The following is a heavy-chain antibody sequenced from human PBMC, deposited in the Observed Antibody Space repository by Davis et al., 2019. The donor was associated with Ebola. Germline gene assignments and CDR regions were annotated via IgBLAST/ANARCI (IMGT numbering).Heavy chain of an antibody. J-gene: IGHJ5*02. D-gene: IGHD3-3*01. V-gene: IGHV4-34*01. CDR1: GGSSSGYY. Sequence: MPGGSLRLSCAVYGGSSSGYYWSWIRQPPGKGLEWIGYIYHSGSTYYNPSLKSRVTISVDRSKNQFSLKLSSVTAADTAVYYCATHAIFGVVTWGWFDPWGQGTLVTVSS. CDR2: IYHSGST. CDR3: ATHAIFGVVTWGWFDP.